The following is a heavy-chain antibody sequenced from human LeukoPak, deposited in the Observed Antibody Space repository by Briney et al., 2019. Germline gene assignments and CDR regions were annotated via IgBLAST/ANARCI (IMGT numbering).Heavy chain of an antibody. V-gene: IGHV3-33*01. CDR1: GFTFSSYG. J-gene: IGHJ4*02. D-gene: IGHD1-1*01. CDR3: ARDRSTGGFDY. Sequence: GGSLRLSCAASGFTFSSYGMPWVRQAPGKGLEWVAVIWYDGSNKYYADSVKGRFTISRDNSKNTLYLQMNSLRAEDTAVYYCARDRSTGGFDYWGQGTLVTVSS. CDR2: IWYDGSNK.